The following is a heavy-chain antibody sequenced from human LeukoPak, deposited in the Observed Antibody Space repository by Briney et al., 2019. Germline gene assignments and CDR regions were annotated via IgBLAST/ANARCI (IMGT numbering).Heavy chain of an antibody. CDR2: IYYSGST. D-gene: IGHD3-10*01. CDR1: GGSITSHY. J-gene: IGHJ4*02. CDR3: ARDVGSGSYSASDY. Sequence: ASETLSLTCTVSGGSITSHYWSWIRQPPEKGLEWIGYIYYSGSTNYNPSLKSRVTISVDTSKNQFSLELSSVTAADTAVYYCARDVGSGSYSASDYWGQGTLVTVSS. V-gene: IGHV4-59*11.